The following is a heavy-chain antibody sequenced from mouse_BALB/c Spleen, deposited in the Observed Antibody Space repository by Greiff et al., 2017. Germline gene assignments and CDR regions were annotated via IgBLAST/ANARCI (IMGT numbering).Heavy chain of an antibody. Sequence: QVQLQQSRAELVKPGASVKLSCKASGYTFTSYYMYWVKQRPGQGLEWIGEINPSNGGTNFNEKFKSKATLTVDKSSSTAYMQLSSLTSEDSAVYYCTRDYGNYGFAYWGQGTLVTVSA. J-gene: IGHJ3*01. CDR2: INPSNGGT. D-gene: IGHD2-1*01. V-gene: IGHV1S81*02. CDR1: GYTFTSYY. CDR3: TRDYGNYGFAY.